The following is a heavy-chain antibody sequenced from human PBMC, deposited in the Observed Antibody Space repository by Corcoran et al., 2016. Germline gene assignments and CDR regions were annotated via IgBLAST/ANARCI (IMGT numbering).Heavy chain of an antibody. CDR2: INHSGST. V-gene: IGHV4-34*01. CDR3: ARGRRVLRYFDWPNGGYYFDY. J-gene: IGHJ4*02. CDR1: GGSFSGYY. Sequence: QVQLQQWGAGLLKPSETLSLTCAVYGGSFSGYYWSWIRQPPGKGLEWIGEINHSGSTNYNPSLKSRVTISVYTSKNQFSLKLSSVTDADTAVYYCARGRRVLRYFDWPNGGYYFDYWGQGTLVTVSS. D-gene: IGHD3-9*01.